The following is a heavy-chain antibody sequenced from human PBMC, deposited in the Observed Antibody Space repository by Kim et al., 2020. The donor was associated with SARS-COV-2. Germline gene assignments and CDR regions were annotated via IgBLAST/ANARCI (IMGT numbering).Heavy chain of an antibody. Sequence: VKGRFTISRDDSKSIAYLQMNSLKTEDTAVYYCTRESALYGSGLYYFDYWGQGTLVTVSS. D-gene: IGHD3-10*01. V-gene: IGHV3-49*02. CDR3: TRESALYGSGLYYFDY. J-gene: IGHJ4*02.